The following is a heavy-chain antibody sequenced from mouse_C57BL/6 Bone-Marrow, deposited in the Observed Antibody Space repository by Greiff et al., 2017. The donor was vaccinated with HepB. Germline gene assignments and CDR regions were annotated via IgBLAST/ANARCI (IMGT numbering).Heavy chain of an antibody. CDR3: ARAVAYFDY. V-gene: IGHV3-1*01. Sequence: DVQLQESGPGMVKPSQSLSLTCTVTGYSITSGYDWHWIRHFPGNKLEWMGYISYSGSTNYNPSLKSRISITHDTSKNHFFLKLNSVTTEDTATYYCARAVAYFDYWGQGTTLTVSS. CDR2: ISYSGST. J-gene: IGHJ2*01. CDR1: GYSITSGYD.